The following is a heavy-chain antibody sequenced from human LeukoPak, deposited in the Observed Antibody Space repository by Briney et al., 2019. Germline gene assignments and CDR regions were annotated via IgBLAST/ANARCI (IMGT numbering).Heavy chain of an antibody. CDR1: GVTFSSYS. V-gene: IGHV3-48*02. CDR2: IGSSSSTI. D-gene: IGHD1-14*01. J-gene: IGHJ4*02. CDR3: TREGEPIY. Sequence: GGSLRLSCVASGVTFSSYSMNWVRQAPGMGLEWVSYIGSSSSTIYYADSVKGRFIISRNNAKNSLYLQMNSLTDEYSAVYYWTREGEPIYWGQGTLLTVSS.